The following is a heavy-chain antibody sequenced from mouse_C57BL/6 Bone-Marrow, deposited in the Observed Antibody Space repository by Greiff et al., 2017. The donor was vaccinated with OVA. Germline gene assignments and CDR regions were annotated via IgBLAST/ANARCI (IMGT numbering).Heavy chain of an antibody. V-gene: IGHV14-4*01. CDR3: TTYDYGA. CDR1: GFNIKDDY. D-gene: IGHD2-4*01. Sequence: EVQLQQSGAELVRPGASVKLSCTASGFNIKDDYMHWVKKRPEQGLEWIGWIDPENGDTEYASKFQGKATITADTSSNTAYLQLSSLTSEDTAVYYCTTYDYGAWGTGTTVTVSS. CDR2: IDPENGDT. J-gene: IGHJ1*03.